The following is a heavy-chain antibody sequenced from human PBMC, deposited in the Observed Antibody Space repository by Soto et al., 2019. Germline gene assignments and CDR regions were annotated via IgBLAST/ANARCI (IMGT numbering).Heavy chain of an antibody. Sequence: GGSLRLSCASSGFTFSSYAMSWVRQAPGKGLEWVSAISGSGGSTYYADSVKGRFTISRDNSKNTLYLQMNSLRAEDTAVYYCARDNAYYDFWSGYLDQPYYYHMDVWGKGTTVTVSS. D-gene: IGHD3-3*01. J-gene: IGHJ6*03. CDR1: GFTFSSYA. CDR3: ARDNAYYDFWSGYLDQPYYYHMDV. CDR2: ISGSGGST. V-gene: IGHV3-23*01.